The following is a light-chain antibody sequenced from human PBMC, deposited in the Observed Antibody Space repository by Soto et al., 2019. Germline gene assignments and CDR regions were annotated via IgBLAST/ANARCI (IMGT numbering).Light chain of an antibody. CDR1: NSDVGDYNL. CDR3: CSYSTGTTLYF. J-gene: IGLJ1*01. Sequence: QSVLTQPASVSGSPGQSITISCSGTNSDVGDYNLVSWYQQRPGKAPKLVIFDVSNRPSGVSDRFSGSKSGNTASLTISGLQAEDEGDYFCCSYSTGTTLYFFGSGTKLTVL. V-gene: IGLV2-14*01. CDR2: DVS.